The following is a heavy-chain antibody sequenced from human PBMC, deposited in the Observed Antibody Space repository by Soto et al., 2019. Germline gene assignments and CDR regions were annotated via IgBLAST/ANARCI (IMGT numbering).Heavy chain of an antibody. CDR2: ISYDGSNK. J-gene: IGHJ6*03. Sequence: ESGGGVVQPGRSLRLSCAASGFTFSSYGMHWVRQAPGKGLEWVAVISYDGSNKYYADSVKGRFTISRDNSKNTLYLQMNSLRAEDTAVYYCAKDRYYYYMDVWGKGTTVTVSS. CDR1: GFTFSSYG. CDR3: AKDRYYYYMDV. V-gene: IGHV3-30*18.